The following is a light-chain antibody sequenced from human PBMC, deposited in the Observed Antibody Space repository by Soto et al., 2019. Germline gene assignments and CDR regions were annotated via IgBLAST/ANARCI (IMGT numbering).Light chain of an antibody. Sequence: EIVMTQSPATLSVSPEERATLSCRASQNIDNKLVWYQQKPGQFPRLLIYDASTRATGIPARFSGSGSGTEFTLPISSLQSEDFAFYYCQQFHYWWTFGQGTKVDIK. CDR3: QQFHYWWT. CDR2: DAS. V-gene: IGKV3-15*01. J-gene: IGKJ1*01. CDR1: QNIDNK.